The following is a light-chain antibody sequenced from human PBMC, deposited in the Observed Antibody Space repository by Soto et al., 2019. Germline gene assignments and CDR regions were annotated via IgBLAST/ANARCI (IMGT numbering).Light chain of an antibody. V-gene: IGLV1-47*02. J-gene: IGLJ1*01. CDR1: SSNIGNND. CDR2: SNN. Sequence: QSALPQPPSTSGTPGQRVTISCSGSSSNIGNNDVYWYQQLPGTAPKLLIYSNNQRPSGVPDRFSGSLSGTSASLAISGLRSEDEADYYCAAWDDMSGYVFGTGTKVTVL. CDR3: AAWDDMSGYV.